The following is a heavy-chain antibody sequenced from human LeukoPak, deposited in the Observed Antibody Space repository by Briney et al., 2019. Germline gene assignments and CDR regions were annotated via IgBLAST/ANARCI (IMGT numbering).Heavy chain of an antibody. CDR2: IYHSGST. V-gene: IGHV4-38-2*02. CDR3: ARTRIVGATYWFDP. J-gene: IGHJ5*02. CDR1: GYSISSGYY. Sequence: SETLSLTCTVSGYSISSGYYWGWIRQPPGKGLEWIGSIYHSGSTYYNPSLKSRVTISVDTSKNQFSLKLSSVTAADTAVYYCARTRIVGATYWFDPWGQGTLVTVSS. D-gene: IGHD1-26*01.